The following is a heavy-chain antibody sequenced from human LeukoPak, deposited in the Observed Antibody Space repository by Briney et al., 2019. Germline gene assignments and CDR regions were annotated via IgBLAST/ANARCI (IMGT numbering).Heavy chain of an antibody. J-gene: IGHJ4*02. CDR2: IKQDGSEK. CDR3: ARIYCSGGSCYFDY. D-gene: IGHD2-15*01. Sequence: GGSLRLSCAASAFTFSSYWMSWVRQAPGKGLEWVANIKQDGSEKYYVDSVKGRFTISRDNAKNSLYLQMNSLRAEDTAVYYCARIYCSGGSCYFDYWGQGTLVTVSS. V-gene: IGHV3-7*03. CDR1: AFTFSSYW.